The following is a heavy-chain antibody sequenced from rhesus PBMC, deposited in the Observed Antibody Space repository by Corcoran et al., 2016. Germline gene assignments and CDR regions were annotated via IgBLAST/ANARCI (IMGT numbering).Heavy chain of an antibody. CDR1: GGSISSGYYY. CDR2: ITYSGST. J-gene: IGHJ1*01. CDR3: AGAYSWNTPPGGYFEF. Sequence: QVQLQESGPGLVKPSETLSLTCAVSGGSISSGYYYWSWIRQPPGKGLEWIGYITYSGSTSYNPSLKSRVTISRDTSKNQFSLKLSSVTAADTAVYYCAGAYSWNTPPGGYFEFWGQGALVTVSS. D-gene: IGHD1-20*01. V-gene: IGHV4-122*02.